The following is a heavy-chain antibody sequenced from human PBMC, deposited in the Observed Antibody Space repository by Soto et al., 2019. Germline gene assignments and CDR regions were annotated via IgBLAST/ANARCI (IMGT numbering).Heavy chain of an antibody. CDR3: ARVVGSERGVIGYYGMDV. J-gene: IGHJ6*02. CDR2: IGTAGDT. CDR1: GFTFSSYD. V-gene: IGHV3-13*01. D-gene: IGHD3-16*02. Sequence: EVQLVESGGGLGQPGGSRRLSCAASGFTFSSYDMHWVRQATGKGLEWVSAIGTAGDTYYPGSVKGRFTISRENAKNSLYLQMNSLRAEDTAVYYCARVVGSERGVIGYYGMDVWGQGTTVTVSS.